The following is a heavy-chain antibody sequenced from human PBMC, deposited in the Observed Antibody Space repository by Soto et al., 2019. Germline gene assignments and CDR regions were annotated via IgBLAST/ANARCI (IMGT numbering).Heavy chain of an antibody. Sequence: EVQLVESGGGLVKPGVSLRLSCAASGFSFSNAWMKWVRQAPGKGLEWVGRIKSEANGGTTDHAAAVKGRFIISRDDSIIMLFLPMASLITVDSAVYYCADYRYSSARHVDFWGQGTRVTVSS. V-gene: IGHV3-15*07. CDR1: GFSFSNAW. J-gene: IGHJ4*02. CDR3: ADYRYSSARHVDF. CDR2: IKSEANGGTT. D-gene: IGHD2-15*01.